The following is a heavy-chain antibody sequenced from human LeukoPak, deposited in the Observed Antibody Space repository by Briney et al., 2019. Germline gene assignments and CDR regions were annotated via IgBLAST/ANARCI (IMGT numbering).Heavy chain of an antibody. D-gene: IGHD3-10*01. Sequence: ASVTVSCKASNYTFTTYYMHWVRQAPGQGLEWMGMINPSGGSTSYPQKFQGRVTMTRDTSTSTVYMELSSLRSEDTAVYYCAVRETDYWGQGTLVTVSS. CDR2: INPSGGST. J-gene: IGHJ4*02. CDR1: NYTFTTYY. CDR3: AVRETDY. V-gene: IGHV1-46*01.